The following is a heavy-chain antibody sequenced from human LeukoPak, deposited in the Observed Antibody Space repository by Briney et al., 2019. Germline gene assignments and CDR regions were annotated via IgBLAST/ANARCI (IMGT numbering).Heavy chain of an antibody. V-gene: IGHV4-59*08. CDR2: IYYSGST. Sequence: SETLSLTCTVSGGSISSYYWSWIRQPPGKGLEWIGYIYYSGSTNYNPSLKSRVTISVDTSKNQFSLKLSSVTAADTAVYYCARVAAVAGTGHFDYWGQGTLVTVSS. CDR3: ARVAAVAGTGHFDY. CDR1: GGSISSYY. J-gene: IGHJ4*02. D-gene: IGHD6-19*01.